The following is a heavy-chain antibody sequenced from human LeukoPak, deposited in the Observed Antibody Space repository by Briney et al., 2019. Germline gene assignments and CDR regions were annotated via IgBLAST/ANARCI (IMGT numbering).Heavy chain of an antibody. V-gene: IGHV1-69*13. J-gene: IGHJ4*02. CDR3: ARAYYYDSSGYHNVWKY. CDR2: IIPIFGTA. CDR1: GGTFSSYA. Sequence: GASVKVSCKASGGTFSSYAISWVRQAPGQGLEWMGGIIPIFGTANYAQKFQGRVTIIADESTSTAYMELSSLRSEDTAVYYCARAYYYDSSGYHNVWKYWGQGTLVTVSS. D-gene: IGHD3-22*01.